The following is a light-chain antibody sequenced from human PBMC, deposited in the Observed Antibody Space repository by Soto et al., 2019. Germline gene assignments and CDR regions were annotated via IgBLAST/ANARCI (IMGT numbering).Light chain of an antibody. Sequence: QSVLTQPASVSGSPGQSIAISCTGTRSDVGAYNYVSWYQQHPGKAPKLMISEVTNRPSGVSDRFSGSKSGNTASLTISGLQAEDEADYYCSSFTTSCNYVFGTATKVTV. V-gene: IGLV2-14*01. CDR1: RSDVGAYNY. CDR3: SSFTTSCNYV. CDR2: EVT. J-gene: IGLJ1*01.